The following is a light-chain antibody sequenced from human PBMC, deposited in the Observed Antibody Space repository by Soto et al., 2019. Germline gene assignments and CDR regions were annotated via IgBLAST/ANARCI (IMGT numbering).Light chain of an antibody. CDR3: QQYGSSPRT. CDR1: QSVSTY. V-gene: IGKV3-20*01. J-gene: IGKJ1*01. Sequence: EIVLTQSPGTLSLSPGERATLSCRASQSVSTYLVWYQQKLGQAPRLLIYEASSRATGIPDRFSGSGSGTDFTLTISRVEPEDFAVYYCQQYGSSPRTFGRGTKVDI. CDR2: EAS.